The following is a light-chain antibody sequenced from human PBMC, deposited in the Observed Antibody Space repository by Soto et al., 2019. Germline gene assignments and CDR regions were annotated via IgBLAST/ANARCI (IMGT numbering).Light chain of an antibody. Sequence: DIQITQSPSTLSAAAGDRVTITCRASQSFSTWLAWYQQKPGKAPKLLIYDASSLESGVPSRFSGSGSGTEFTLTIGSLQPDDFATYYCQQYKSYSATCGQGTKVDIK. CDR2: DAS. J-gene: IGKJ1*01. V-gene: IGKV1-5*01. CDR3: QQYKSYSAT. CDR1: QSFSTW.